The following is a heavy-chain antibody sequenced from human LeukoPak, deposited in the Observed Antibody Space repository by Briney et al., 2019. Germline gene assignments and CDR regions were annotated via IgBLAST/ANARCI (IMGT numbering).Heavy chain of an antibody. D-gene: IGHD5-12*01. Sequence: GGSLRLSGAASGFTFSNAWMSWVRQAPGKGLEWVGRIKSKTDGGTTDYAAPVKGRFTISGDDSKNTLYLQMNSLKTEDTAVYYCTTGVGYSGYDLRSGGYWGQGTLVTVSS. J-gene: IGHJ4*02. CDR2: IKSKTDGGTT. CDR1: GFTFSNAW. CDR3: TTGVGYSGYDLRSGGY. V-gene: IGHV3-15*01.